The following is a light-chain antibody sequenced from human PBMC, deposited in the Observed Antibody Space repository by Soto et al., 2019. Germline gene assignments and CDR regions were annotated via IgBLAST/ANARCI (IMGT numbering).Light chain of an antibody. CDR2: EVS. V-gene: IGLV2-8*01. CDR3: SSYAGSNNWV. Sequence: QSVLTQPPSASESPGQSVTISCTGTGSDFGGYNYVSWYQQHPGKAPKLIIYEVSKRPSGVPDRFSGSKSGNTASLTVSGLQAEDEADYYCSSYAGSNNWVFGGGTKLTVL. J-gene: IGLJ3*02. CDR1: GSDFGGYNY.